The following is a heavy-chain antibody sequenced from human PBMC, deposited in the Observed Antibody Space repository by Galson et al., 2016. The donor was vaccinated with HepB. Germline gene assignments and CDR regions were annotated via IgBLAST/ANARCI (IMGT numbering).Heavy chain of an antibody. J-gene: IGHJ1*01. CDR3: AREEFFQF. V-gene: IGHV5-51*01. D-gene: IGHD3-10*01. CDR1: GYSFTIYW. Sequence: QSGAEVKRPGESLKISCQCSGYSFTIYWIAWVRQMPGKGLEWMGVIYPGDSTARYDPSFQGQVTMSVDKSINTAYLELTSLKASDTAMYFCAREEFFQFWGQGTLVTVSS. CDR2: IYPGDSTA.